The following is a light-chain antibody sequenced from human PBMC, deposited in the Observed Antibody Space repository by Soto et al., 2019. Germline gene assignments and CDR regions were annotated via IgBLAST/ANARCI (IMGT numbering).Light chain of an antibody. CDR3: CSYAGSYSFV. CDR1: SSDVGDYNY. Sequence: QSALTQPRSVSGSPGQSVTISCTGTSSDVGDYNYVSWYQQHPGKAPKLMIYDVSKRPSGVPVRFSGSKSGNTASLTISGLQAEDDADYYCCSYAGSYSFVFGTGTKVT. CDR2: DVS. V-gene: IGLV2-11*01. J-gene: IGLJ1*01.